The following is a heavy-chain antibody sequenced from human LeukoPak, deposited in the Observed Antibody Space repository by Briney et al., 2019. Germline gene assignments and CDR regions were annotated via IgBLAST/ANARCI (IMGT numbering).Heavy chain of an antibody. CDR1: GYSFTSYW. CDR2: IYPGDSDT. V-gene: IGHV5-51*01. Sequence: GESLKISCKGSGYSFTSYWIGWVRQMPGKGLEWMGIIYPGDSDTRYSPSFQGQVTISADKSISTAYLQWSSLKASDTAMYYCARPRYYGSGSYYKGGFDYWGQGTLVTVSS. J-gene: IGHJ4*02. D-gene: IGHD3-10*01. CDR3: ARPRYYGSGSYYKGGFDY.